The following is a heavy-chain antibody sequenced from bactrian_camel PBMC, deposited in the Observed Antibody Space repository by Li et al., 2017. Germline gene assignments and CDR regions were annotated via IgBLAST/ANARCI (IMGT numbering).Heavy chain of an antibody. V-gene: IGHV3S1*01. J-gene: IGHJ4*01. Sequence: HVQLVESGGGSVQAGASLRLSCAASGLPDSSNCMGWFRQAPGKEREGVATITLGGGVTYYSDSVKGRFSISRDNEKNTLLLQMDSLKPEDTAIYYCALKTFCGGSAWGATTSYSVWSRGTQVTVS. CDR3: ALKTFCGGSAWGATTSYSV. D-gene: IGHD2*01. CDR1: GLPDSSNC. CDR2: ITLGGGVT.